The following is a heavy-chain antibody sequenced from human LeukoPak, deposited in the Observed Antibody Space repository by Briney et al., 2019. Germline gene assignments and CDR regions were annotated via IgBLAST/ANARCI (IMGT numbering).Heavy chain of an antibody. V-gene: IGHV1-2*02. Sequence: GASVKVSCKASGYTFTAYYIHWVRQAPGQGLEWMGWISPDSGGTNYAQKFQGRVTITTDTSINTAYMELSSLRSDDTAVYFCARAQAGTSCCHFDYWGQGTLVTVSS. CDR2: ISPDSGGT. D-gene: IGHD2-2*01. CDR1: GYTFTAYY. J-gene: IGHJ4*02. CDR3: ARAQAGTSCCHFDY.